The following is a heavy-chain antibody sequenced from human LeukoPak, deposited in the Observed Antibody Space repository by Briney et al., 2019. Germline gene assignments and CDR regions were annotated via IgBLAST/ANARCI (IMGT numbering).Heavy chain of an antibody. Sequence: SETLSLICTVSGDSISSSGYYWGWIRQPPGKGLDWIGSIYQSGSTQYNPSLKSRVTISIDTPQSQFSLQLNSVSAADTAIYYCAKYQAGIMTDHWGQGTLVTVSS. CDR3: AKYQAGIMTDH. V-gene: IGHV4-39*01. D-gene: IGHD3-16*01. CDR2: IYQSGST. J-gene: IGHJ4*02. CDR1: GDSISSSGYY.